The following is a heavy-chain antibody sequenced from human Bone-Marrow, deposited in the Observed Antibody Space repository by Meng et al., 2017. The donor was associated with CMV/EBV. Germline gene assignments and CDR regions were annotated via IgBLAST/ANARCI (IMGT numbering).Heavy chain of an antibody. D-gene: IGHD1-1*01. V-gene: IGHV1-46*01. J-gene: IGHJ5*02. Sequence: ASVKVSCKASGYTFTSYYMHWVRQAPGQGLEWMGIINPSGGSTSYAQKFQGRVTMTRDTSTSTVYMELSSLRSEDTAVYYCARAFHWNPAGGVSQTNWFDPWGQGTLVTVSS. CDR3: ARAFHWNPAGGVSQTNWFDP. CDR1: GYTFTSYY. CDR2: INPSGGST.